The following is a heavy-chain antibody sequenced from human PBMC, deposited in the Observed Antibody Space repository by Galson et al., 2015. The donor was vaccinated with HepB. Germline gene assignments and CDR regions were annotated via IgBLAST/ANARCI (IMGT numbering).Heavy chain of an antibody. V-gene: IGHV3-23*01. J-gene: IGHJ5*02. CDR3: AKAGGVISWDWFDP. CDR2: ISSNGDGT. D-gene: IGHD3-10*01. Sequence: SLRLSCAASGFIFSNYAMNWFRQAPGKGLEWVSGISSNGDGTYYADSVKGRVTISRYNSKNTLYLQMNSLRAEDTAVYYCAKAGGVISWDWFDPWGQGTLVTVSS. CDR1: GFIFSNYA.